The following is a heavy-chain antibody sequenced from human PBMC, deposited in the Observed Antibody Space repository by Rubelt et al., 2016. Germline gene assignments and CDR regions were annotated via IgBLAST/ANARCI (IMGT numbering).Heavy chain of an antibody. CDR3: ASVGYCIGGCYPFDL. Sequence: VRQAPGKGLEWVSSISDTSKYMFHADSVGGRFTISRDDAKNSLFLQINGLRVEDTAIYYCASVGYCIGGCYPFDLWVQGTLVTVSS. J-gene: IGHJ4*02. CDR2: ISDTSKYM. D-gene: IGHD2-15*01. V-gene: IGHV3-21*06.